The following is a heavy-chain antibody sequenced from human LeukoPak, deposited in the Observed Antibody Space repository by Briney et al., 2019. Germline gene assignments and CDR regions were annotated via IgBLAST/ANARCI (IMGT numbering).Heavy chain of an antibody. CDR2: IDTSTTYM. CDR3: AREAGTGERWYFDL. V-gene: IGHV3-21*01. J-gene: IGHJ2*01. Sequence: GGSLRLSCAASGFTFSSYSMNWVRQAPGKGLEWVSSIDTSTTYMTYADSVKGRFTISRDNARNSLYLQTNSLRAEDTAVYYCAREAGTGERWYFDLWGRGTLVTVSS. D-gene: IGHD7-27*01. CDR1: GFTFSSYS.